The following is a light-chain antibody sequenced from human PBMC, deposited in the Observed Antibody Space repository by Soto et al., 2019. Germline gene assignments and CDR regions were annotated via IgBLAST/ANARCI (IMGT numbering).Light chain of an antibody. J-gene: IGKJ1*01. V-gene: IGKV4-1*01. CDR3: HHYYSALPWT. CDR1: QSVLDVANNKNY. CDR2: WAS. Sequence: DIVMTQSPDSLAVSLGERATINCKSSQSVLDVANNKNYLSWYQQKAGQPPKLLIYWASTRESGVPDRFSGSGSATDFTLTISSLQAEDVAVYYCHHYYSALPWTFGQGPKVQIK.